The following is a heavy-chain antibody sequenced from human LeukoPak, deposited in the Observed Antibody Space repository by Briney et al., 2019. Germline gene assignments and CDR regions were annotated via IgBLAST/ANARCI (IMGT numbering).Heavy chain of an antibody. D-gene: IGHD6-6*01. CDR3: AKERYSSPFWWFDP. Sequence: PSETLSLTCNVSGGSMNGYYGSWIRHPPGKGLQWIGYIYSSGSTNYNPSLQSRVTISVDTSKNQFALKLSSVTAADTAVYYCAKERYSSPFWWFDPWGQGTLVTVSS. CDR1: GGSMNGYY. J-gene: IGHJ5*02. V-gene: IGHV4-4*08. CDR2: IYSSGST.